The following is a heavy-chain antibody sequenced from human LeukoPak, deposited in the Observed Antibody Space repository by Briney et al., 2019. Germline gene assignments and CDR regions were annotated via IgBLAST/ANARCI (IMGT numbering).Heavy chain of an antibody. V-gene: IGHV4-39*02. CDR1: GGSISSSSYY. CDR2: IYYSGST. D-gene: IGHD3-22*01. J-gene: IGHJ4*02. CDR3: ARETYYDSSGYYIIDY. Sequence: SETLSLTCTVSGGSISSSSYYWGWIRQPPGKGLEWIGIIYYSGSTYYNPSLKSRVTISVDTSKNQFSLKLSSVTAADTAVYYCARETYYDSSGYYIIDYWGQGTLVTVSS.